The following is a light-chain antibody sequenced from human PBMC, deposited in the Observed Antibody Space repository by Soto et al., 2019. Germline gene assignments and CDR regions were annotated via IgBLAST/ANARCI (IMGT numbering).Light chain of an antibody. CDR3: QQSYITPPWT. Sequence: DIQMTQSPSSLSASVGDRVTITCRASQSISSYLNWYQQRPGKAPKLLIYATSTLHSGVPSRFSGGGSGTDITLTISSLQPEDFAIYYCQQSYITPPWTFGQGTKVE. V-gene: IGKV1-39*01. J-gene: IGKJ1*01. CDR1: QSISSY. CDR2: ATS.